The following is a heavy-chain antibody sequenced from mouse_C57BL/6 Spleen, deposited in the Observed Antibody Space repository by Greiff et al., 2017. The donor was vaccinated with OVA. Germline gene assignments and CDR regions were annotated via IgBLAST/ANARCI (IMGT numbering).Heavy chain of an antibody. D-gene: IGHD1-1*01. V-gene: IGHV5-17*01. Sequence: EVQLQESGGGLVKPGGSLKLSCAASGFTFSDYGMHWVRQAPEKGLEWVAYISSGSSTIYYADTVKGRFTISRDNAKNTLFLQMTSLRSEDTAMYYCARRYYGSSDWYFDVWGTGTTVTVSS. CDR1: GFTFSDYG. J-gene: IGHJ1*03. CDR3: ARRYYGSSDWYFDV. CDR2: ISSGSSTI.